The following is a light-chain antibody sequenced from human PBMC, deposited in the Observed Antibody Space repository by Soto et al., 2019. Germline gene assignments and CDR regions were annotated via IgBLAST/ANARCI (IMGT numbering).Light chain of an antibody. CDR1: SSNIGSNV. CDR3: AAWDASLNGRV. J-gene: IGLJ1*01. CDR2: SNN. Sequence: SVLTQPPSASGTPGQRVTVSCSGSSSNIGSNVVNWYRQLPGTAPKLLIYSNNERPSGVPDRFSGSKSGTSASLAISGLQSEDEADYYCAAWDASLNGRVFGTGTKVTVL. V-gene: IGLV1-44*01.